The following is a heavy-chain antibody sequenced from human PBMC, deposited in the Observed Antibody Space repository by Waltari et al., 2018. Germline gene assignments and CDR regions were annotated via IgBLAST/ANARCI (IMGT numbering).Heavy chain of an antibody. Sequence: QVQLVQSGAEVKKPGASVKVSCKASGYTFTSHYMHWVRQAPGQGLEWMGGIIPIFGTANYAQKFQGRVTITADESTSTAYMELSSLRSEDTAVYYCAREELQAFDIWGQGTMVTVSS. J-gene: IGHJ3*02. D-gene: IGHD3-10*01. CDR1: GYTFTSHY. V-gene: IGHV1-69*01. CDR2: IIPIFGTA. CDR3: AREELQAFDI.